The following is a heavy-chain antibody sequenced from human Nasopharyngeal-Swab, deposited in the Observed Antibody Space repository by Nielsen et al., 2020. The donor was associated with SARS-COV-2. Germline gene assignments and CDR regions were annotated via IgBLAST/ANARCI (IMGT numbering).Heavy chain of an antibody. CDR2: LSHRGGST. V-gene: IGHV3-23*01. Sequence: GRPLRPSVQPPGFTFSSYAISWVPQAPGKGLGWVSSLSHRGGSTYYADSVKGRFTISRDSSKNTLYLQMNSLRAEDTAVYYCAKVDVLAWVEVAFDIWGQGTMVTVSS. CDR1: GFTFSSYA. J-gene: IGHJ3*02. CDR3: AKVDVLAWVEVAFDI. D-gene: IGHD3-9*01.